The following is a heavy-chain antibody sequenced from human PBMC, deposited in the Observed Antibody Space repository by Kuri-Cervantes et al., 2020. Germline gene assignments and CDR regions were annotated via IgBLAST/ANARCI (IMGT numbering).Heavy chain of an antibody. CDR2: INEDGSHT. CDR1: GFTFSSYW. V-gene: IGHV3-74*01. Sequence: LSLTCAASGFTFSSYWMHWVRQAPGMGLVWVSHINEDGSHTNYADSVKGRFTISRDNAKNSLYLQMNSLRDEDTAVYYCARLPYYYYGMDVWGQGTTVTVSS. CDR3: ARLPYYYYGMDV. J-gene: IGHJ6*02.